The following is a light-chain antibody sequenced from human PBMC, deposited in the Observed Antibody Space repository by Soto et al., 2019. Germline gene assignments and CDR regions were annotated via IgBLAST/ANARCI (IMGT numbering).Light chain of an antibody. Sequence: IQMTQSPSSVSASVGDRVTMTCRASQGVGGWLAWYQQKPGKVPKLLIYATSSLHSGVPSRFSGSGSGTDFTLSIRSLQPEDFATYYCQQTYSLPHSFGPGTKVDI. CDR3: QQTYSLPHS. J-gene: IGKJ3*01. V-gene: IGKV1-12*01. CDR2: ATS. CDR1: QGVGGW.